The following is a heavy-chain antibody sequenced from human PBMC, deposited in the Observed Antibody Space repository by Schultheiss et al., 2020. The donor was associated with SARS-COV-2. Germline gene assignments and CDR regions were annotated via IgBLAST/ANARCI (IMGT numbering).Heavy chain of an antibody. CDR3: VRESRLGRADDAFDI. CDR1: GFTFSSYA. V-gene: IGHV3-30*07. J-gene: IGHJ3*02. CDR2: ISYDGSNK. Sequence: GGSLRLSCAASGFTFSSYAMHWVRQAPGKGLEWVAVISYDGSNKYYADSVKGRFTISRDNANNFLFLQINSLRAEDTAVYYCVRESRLGRADDAFDIWGQGTMVTVSS. D-gene: IGHD7-27*01.